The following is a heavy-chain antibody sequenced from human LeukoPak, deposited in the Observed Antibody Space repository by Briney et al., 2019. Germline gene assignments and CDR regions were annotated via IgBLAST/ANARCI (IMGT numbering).Heavy chain of an antibody. V-gene: IGHV5-51*01. CDR1: GYSFTSCW. D-gene: IGHD4-17*01. CDR2: IYPGDSDT. J-gene: IGHJ4*02. CDR3: ARGTTVTTFYFDY. Sequence: GESLKISCKGSGYSFTSCWIGWVRQMPGKGLEWMGIIYPGDSDTRYSPSFQGQVTISADKSISTAYLQWSSLKASDTAMYYCARGTTVTTFYFDYWGQGTLVTVSS.